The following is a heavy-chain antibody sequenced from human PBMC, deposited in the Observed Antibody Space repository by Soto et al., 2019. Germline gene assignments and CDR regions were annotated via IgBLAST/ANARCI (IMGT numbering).Heavy chain of an antibody. CDR2: MYNTGST. CDR3: ARYSSSWSKYLQY. V-gene: IGHV4-59*01. Sequence: PSETLSLTCTVSGGSISRYYWSWIRQPPGKGLEWIGYMYNTGSTVYNPSFKSRVTISVDTSKNQFSLKLNSVTAADTAVYYCARYSSSWSKYLQYWGRGSLVTVSS. J-gene: IGHJ1*01. D-gene: IGHD6-13*01. CDR1: GGSISRYY.